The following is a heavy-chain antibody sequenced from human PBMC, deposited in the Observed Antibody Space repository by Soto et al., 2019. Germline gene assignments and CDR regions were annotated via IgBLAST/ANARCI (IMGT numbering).Heavy chain of an antibody. CDR1: GYTFTNYG. CDR3: ARNHHPEYNFDY. Sequence: QVQLVQSGTEVKKPGASVKVSCKASGYTFTNYGISWVRQAPGQGLEWMGWISGYNGNTNYAQKLQGSGTMTTDTSTSTAYMELRSLRSDDTAVYYCARNHHPEYNFDYWGQGTLVTVSS. J-gene: IGHJ4*02. D-gene: IGHD5-18*01. CDR2: ISGYNGNT. V-gene: IGHV1-18*01.